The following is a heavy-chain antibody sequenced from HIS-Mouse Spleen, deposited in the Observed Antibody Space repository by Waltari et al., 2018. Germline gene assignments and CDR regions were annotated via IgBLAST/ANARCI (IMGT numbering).Heavy chain of an antibody. CDR2: IYYRGST. Sequence: QLQLQESGPGLVKPSETLSLTCPVPGGSISSTSYYWGWIRQPTGTGLEWIGSIYYRGSTYYNPSLKSRVTISVDTSKNQFSLKLSSVTAADTAVYYCAREIPYSSSWYDWYFDLWGRGTLVTVSS. D-gene: IGHD6-13*01. J-gene: IGHJ2*01. V-gene: IGHV4-39*07. CDR3: AREIPYSSSWYDWYFDL. CDR1: GGSISSTSYY.